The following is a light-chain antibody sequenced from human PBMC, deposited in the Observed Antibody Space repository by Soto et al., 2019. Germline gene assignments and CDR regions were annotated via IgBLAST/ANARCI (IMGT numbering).Light chain of an antibody. J-gene: IGLJ2*01. CDR1: SSDVGGYNY. V-gene: IGLV2-14*01. CDR2: EVS. CDR3: ASYTTTNTLV. Sequence: QSALTQPPSASGSPGQSVTISCTGTSSDVGGYNYVSWYQQVPGKAPKLMIYEVSYRPSGVSTRFSGSKSGNTASLTISGLRAEDEANYYCASYTTTNTLVFGGGTKLTVL.